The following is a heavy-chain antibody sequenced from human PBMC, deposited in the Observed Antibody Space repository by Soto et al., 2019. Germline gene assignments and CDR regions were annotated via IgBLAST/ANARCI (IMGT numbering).Heavy chain of an antibody. D-gene: IGHD5-12*01. V-gene: IGHV3-7*03. J-gene: IGHJ4*02. CDR2: IKEDGSAA. CDR3: VSDGDVCSGSDCFRHFKY. CDR1: GFSISPYW. Sequence: PGGSLRLSCVASGFSISPYWLSWVRQAPGKGLEWVANIKEDGSAARYVDSERERFLISRDNTKNSLYLQMTSLRAEDTAIYYCVSDGDVCSGSDCFRHFKYWGRGTRVTVSS.